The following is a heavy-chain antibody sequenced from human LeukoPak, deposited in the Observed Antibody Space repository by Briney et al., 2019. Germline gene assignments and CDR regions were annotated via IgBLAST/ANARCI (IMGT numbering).Heavy chain of an antibody. J-gene: IGHJ4*02. CDR2: VHYDGSNK. CDR1: GFTFSSYG. CDR3: AKDPWDY. V-gene: IGHV3-30*02. Sequence: GGSLRLSCAASGFTFSSYGIHWVRQAPGKGPEWLAFVHYDGSNKYYADSVKGRFTVSRDNSKNTVYLEMNSLNSEDTAVYYCAKDPWDYWGQGTLVTVSS.